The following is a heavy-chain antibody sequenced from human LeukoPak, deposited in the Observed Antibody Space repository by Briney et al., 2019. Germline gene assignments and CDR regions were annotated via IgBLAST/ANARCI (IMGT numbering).Heavy chain of an antibody. Sequence: GESLKISCKGSGYTFTSNWIGWVRQMPGKGLEWMGIIYPGDSETRYSPSFEGQVTISADRSISTAYLQWSSLKASDSAMYYCGKLVGGRYFDYWGQGTLVTVSS. D-gene: IGHD1-26*01. CDR2: IYPGDSET. V-gene: IGHV5-51*01. CDR3: GKLVGGRYFDY. J-gene: IGHJ4*02. CDR1: GYTFTSNW.